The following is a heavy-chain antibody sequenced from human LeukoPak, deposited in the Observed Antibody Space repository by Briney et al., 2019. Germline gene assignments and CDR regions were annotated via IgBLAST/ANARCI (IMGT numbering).Heavy chain of an antibody. CDR3: ARVGKPYYYGMDV. Sequence: SETLSLTCTVSGGSISSYYWSWIRQPPGKGLEWIGYIYYSGSTNYNPSLKSRVTISVDTSKNQFSLKLSSVTAADTAVYYCARVGKPYYYGMDVWGQGTTVTVSS. J-gene: IGHJ6*02. V-gene: IGHV4-59*01. CDR2: IYYSGST. CDR1: GGSISSYY.